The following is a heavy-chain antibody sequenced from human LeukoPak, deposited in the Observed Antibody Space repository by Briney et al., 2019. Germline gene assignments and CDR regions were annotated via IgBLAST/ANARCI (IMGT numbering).Heavy chain of an antibody. CDR1: GGSISSYY. V-gene: IGHV4-59*08. Sequence: SETLSLTCTVSGGSISSYYWSWIRQPPGKGLEWIGYIYYSGSTNYNPSLESRVTISVDMSKNQFSLKLTSVTAADTAVYYCARRRVDGYTDYWGQGTLVTVSS. CDR2: IYYSGST. CDR3: ARRRVDGYTDY. D-gene: IGHD5-24*01. J-gene: IGHJ4*02.